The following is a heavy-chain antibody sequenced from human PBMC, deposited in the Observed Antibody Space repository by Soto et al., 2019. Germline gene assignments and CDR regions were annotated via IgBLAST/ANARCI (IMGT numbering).Heavy chain of an antibody. CDR1: GFDLTSSR. V-gene: IGHV3-21*01. J-gene: IGHJ6*02. D-gene: IGHD1-1*01. CDR2: ISGSGKDT. Sequence: PGGSLRLSCVASGFDLTSSRMNWVRQAPGKGLEWVASISGSGKDTFYRHSVKGRFAISRDSAGTSLFLRMDSVKVEDTAVYHCARVQLVDGSAFYCVMDVWGQGTAVPV. CDR3: ARVQLVDGSAFYCVMDV.